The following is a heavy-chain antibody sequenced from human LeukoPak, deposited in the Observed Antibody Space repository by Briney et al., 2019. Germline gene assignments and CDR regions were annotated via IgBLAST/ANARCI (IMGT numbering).Heavy chain of an antibody. D-gene: IGHD3-22*01. CDR1: GYRFSDYY. Sequence: ASVKVSCKASGYRFSDYYMHWVRQAPGQGLEWMGRINSNNGGTGFAEKFRGRVTMTRDTSISTAYMELSRLTSDDTAVYYCARAGGTYYYESSGYYYQNWFDSWGQGTLVTVSS. CDR2: INSNNGGT. J-gene: IGHJ5*01. CDR3: ARAGGTYYYESSGYYYQNWFDS. V-gene: IGHV1-2*06.